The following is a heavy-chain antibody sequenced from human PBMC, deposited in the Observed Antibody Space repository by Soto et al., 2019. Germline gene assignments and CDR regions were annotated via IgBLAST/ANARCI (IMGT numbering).Heavy chain of an antibody. V-gene: IGHV1-69*13. Sequence: ASVKVSCKASGGTFSSYAISWVRQAPGQGLEWMGGIIPIFGTANYAQKFQGRVTITADESTSTAYMELSSLRSEDTAVYYCARAFLTGYPVYYYGMDVWGQGTTVTVSS. CDR2: IIPIFGTA. CDR3: ARAFLTGYPVYYYGMDV. J-gene: IGHJ6*02. D-gene: IGHD3-9*01. CDR1: GGTFSSYA.